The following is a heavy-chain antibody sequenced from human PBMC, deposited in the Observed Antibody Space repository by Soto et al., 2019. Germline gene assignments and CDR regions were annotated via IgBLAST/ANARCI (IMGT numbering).Heavy chain of an antibody. Sequence: QVQLVESGGGVVQPGRSLRLSCAASGFTFSSYAMHWVRQALGKGLEWVAVISYDGSNKYYADSVKGRFTISRDNSKNTLYLQMNSLRAEDTAVYYCARDGPGATRTSYYFDYWGQGTLVTVSS. CDR3: ARDGPGATRTSYYFDY. V-gene: IGHV3-30-3*01. D-gene: IGHD1-26*01. CDR1: GFTFSSYA. J-gene: IGHJ4*02. CDR2: ISYDGSNK.